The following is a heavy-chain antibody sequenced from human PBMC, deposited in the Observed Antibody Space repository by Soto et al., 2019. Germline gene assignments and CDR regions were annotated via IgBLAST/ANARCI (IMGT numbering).Heavy chain of an antibody. J-gene: IGHJ4*02. V-gene: IGHV3-48*02. CDR1: GFTFTTYS. CDR3: ARDAGSWGY. CDR2: ISSSSSTT. D-gene: IGHD3-10*01. Sequence: EVQLVESGGGLVQPGGSLRLSCAASGFTFTTYSMNWVRQAPGKGLEWVSYISSSSSTTYYADSVKGRCTIPRDNAKNSLYLQMNRLRDEDTAVYYCARDAGSWGYWGQGTLVTVSS.